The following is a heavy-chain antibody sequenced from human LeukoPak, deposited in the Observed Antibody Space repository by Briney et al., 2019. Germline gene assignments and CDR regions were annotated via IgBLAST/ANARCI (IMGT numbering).Heavy chain of an antibody. J-gene: IGHJ4*02. CDR3: ARDPDQLSGWYYDY. CDR2: MNPNSGNT. V-gene: IGHV1-8*01. CDR1: GYTFTTYD. D-gene: IGHD6-19*01. Sequence: ASVKVSCKASGYTFTTYDINWVRQATGQGLEWMGWMNPNSGNTGYAQKFQGRVTITRNTSISTAYMELSSLRAEDTAVYYCARDPDQLSGWYYDYWGQGTLVTVSS.